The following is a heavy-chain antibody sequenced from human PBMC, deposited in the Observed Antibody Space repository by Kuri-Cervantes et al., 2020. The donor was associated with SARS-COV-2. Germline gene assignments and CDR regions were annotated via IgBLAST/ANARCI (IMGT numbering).Heavy chain of an antibody. Sequence: SETLSLTCTVSGGSISSSSYYWGWIRQPAGKGLEWIGRIYTSGSTNYNPSLKSRVTISVDTSKNQFSLKLSSVTAADTAVYYCARQRYSGSYYWGQGTLVTVSS. D-gene: IGHD1-26*01. J-gene: IGHJ4*02. CDR3: ARQRYSGSYY. CDR2: IYTSGST. V-gene: IGHV4-39*01. CDR1: GGSISSSSYY.